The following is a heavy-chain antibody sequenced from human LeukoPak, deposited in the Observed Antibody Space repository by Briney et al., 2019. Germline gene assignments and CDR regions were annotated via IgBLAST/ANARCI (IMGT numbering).Heavy chain of an antibody. J-gene: IGHJ4*02. D-gene: IGHD3-22*01. Sequence: SETLSLTCTVPGGSISSYYWSWIRQPAGKGLEWIGRIYTSGSTNYNPSLKSRVTMSVDTSKNQFSLKLSSVTAADTAVYYCARVADSSGYYEYYFDYWGQGTLVTVSS. CDR1: GGSISSYY. CDR2: IYTSGST. CDR3: ARVADSSGYYEYYFDY. V-gene: IGHV4-4*07.